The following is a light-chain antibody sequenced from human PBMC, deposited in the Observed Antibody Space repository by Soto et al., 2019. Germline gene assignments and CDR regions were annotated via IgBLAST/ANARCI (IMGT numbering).Light chain of an antibody. CDR3: AAWDDSLSGYV. Sequence: VLTQPPSASGTPGQRVTISCSGSSSNIGSNSVYWYQQLPGTAPKLLIYTNNQRPSGVPDRFSGSKSGTSASLAIGGLRSEDEADYYCAAWDDSLSGYVLGTGTKVTV. CDR2: TNN. V-gene: IGLV1-47*02. CDR1: SSNIGSNS. J-gene: IGLJ1*01.